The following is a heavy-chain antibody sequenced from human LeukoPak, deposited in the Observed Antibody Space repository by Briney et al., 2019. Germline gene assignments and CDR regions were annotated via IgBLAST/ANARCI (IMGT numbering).Heavy chain of an antibody. D-gene: IGHD6-13*01. Sequence: PSETLSLTCTVSGYSISSGYYWAWIRQPPGKGLEWIGSIFHTRSTYHNPSLKSRVTISVDTSKNQFSLKLNSVTAADTAVYYCARDHSSSSEDYWGQGTLVTVSS. CDR1: GYSISSGYY. J-gene: IGHJ4*02. V-gene: IGHV4-38-2*02. CDR2: IFHTRST. CDR3: ARDHSSSSEDY.